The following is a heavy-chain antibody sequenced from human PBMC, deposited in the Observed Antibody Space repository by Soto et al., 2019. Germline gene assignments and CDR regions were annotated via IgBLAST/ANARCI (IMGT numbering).Heavy chain of an antibody. CDR3: AARSSGHSYGYGY. D-gene: IGHD5-18*01. J-gene: IGHJ4*02. CDR2: ISGSGGST. V-gene: IGHV3-23*01. Sequence: EVQLLESGGGLVQPGGSLRLSCAASGFTFSSYAMSWVRQAPGKGLEWVSAISGSGGSTYYADSVKGRFTISRDNSKNTLYLQMNSLRAEDTAVYYCAARSSGHSYGYGYWGQGTLVTVSS. CDR1: GFTFSSYA.